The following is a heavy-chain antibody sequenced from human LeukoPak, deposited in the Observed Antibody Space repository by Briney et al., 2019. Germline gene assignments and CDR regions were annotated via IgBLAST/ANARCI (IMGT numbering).Heavy chain of an antibody. CDR1: GFTFSSYG. J-gene: IGHJ4*02. D-gene: IGHD1-1*01. V-gene: IGHV3-30*18. CDR3: AKSKGTTGTTGVDY. CDR2: ICNDESNK. Sequence: GGSLRLSCAASGFTFSSYGMHWVRQAPGKGLEWGAVICNDESNKYYADSVKGRFTISRDNSKNSLYLQMNSLRAEDTAVYYCAKSKGTTGTTGVDYWGQGTLVTVSS.